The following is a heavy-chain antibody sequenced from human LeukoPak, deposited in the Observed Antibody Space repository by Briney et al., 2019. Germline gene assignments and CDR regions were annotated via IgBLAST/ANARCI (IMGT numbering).Heavy chain of an antibody. CDR1: GYIFSSYW. V-gene: IGHV3-74*01. CDR2: IKSDGSSP. Sequence: PGGSLRLSCAASGYIFSSYWMQWVRQAPGKGPVWVSRIKSDGSSPSYADSVKGRFTISRDNAKNTVYLQMNSLRAEDTAVYYCAKDGHYSNFYFDYWGQGTLVTVSS. J-gene: IGHJ4*02. CDR3: AKDGHYSNFYFDY. D-gene: IGHD4-11*01.